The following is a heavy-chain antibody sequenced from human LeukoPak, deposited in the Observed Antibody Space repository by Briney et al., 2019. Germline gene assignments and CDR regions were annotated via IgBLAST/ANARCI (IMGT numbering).Heavy chain of an antibody. Sequence: GSVKVSCKASGYTFTDYYIHWVRQAPGQGLEWMGWINPNSGGTNYAQKFQGRVTMTKDTSISTAYMELSRLRSDDTAVYFCARAIAVVDYWGQGTLVTLSS. J-gene: IGHJ4*02. CDR2: INPNSGGT. CDR3: ARAIAVVDY. CDR1: GYTFTDYY. V-gene: IGHV1-2*02. D-gene: IGHD6-19*01.